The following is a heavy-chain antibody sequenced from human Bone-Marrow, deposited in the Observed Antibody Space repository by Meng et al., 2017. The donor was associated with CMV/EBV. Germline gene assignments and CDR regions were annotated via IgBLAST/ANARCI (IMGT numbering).Heavy chain of an antibody. CDR1: GFTFSSYS. CDR2: ISSSSSTI. Sequence: GESLKISCAASGFTFSSYSMNWVRQAPGKGLEWVSYISSSSSTIYYADSVKGRFTISRDNAKSSLYLQMNSLRAEDTAVYYCARQSGNPRVYYYYYGMDVWGQGTTVTVSS. J-gene: IGHJ6*02. CDR3: ARQSGNPRVYYYYYGMDV. D-gene: IGHD1-26*01. V-gene: IGHV3-48*04.